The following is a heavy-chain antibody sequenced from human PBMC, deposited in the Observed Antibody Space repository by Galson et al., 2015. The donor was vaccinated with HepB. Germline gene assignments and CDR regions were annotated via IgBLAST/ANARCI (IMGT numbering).Heavy chain of an antibody. V-gene: IGHV5-10-1*01. J-gene: IGHJ6*02. D-gene: IGHD2-2*01. CDR3: ARLCNTSCYYYYGTDV. CDR2: IDPSDSYT. CDR1: GYSFTSYW. Sequence: QSGAEVKKPGEPLRISCKGSGYSFTSYWISWVRQMPGKGLEWMGRIDPSDSYTNYSPSFQGHVTISADKSISTAYLQWSSLKASDTAMYYCARLCNTSCYYYYGTDVWGQGTTVTVSS.